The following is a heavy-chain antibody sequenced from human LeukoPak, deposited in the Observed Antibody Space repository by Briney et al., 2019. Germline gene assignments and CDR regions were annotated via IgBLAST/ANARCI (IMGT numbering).Heavy chain of an antibody. CDR3: ARGSYCSGGSCYFDY. Sequence: GESLKISCEGSGYSFASYWIGWVRQMPGKGLEWMGTIYPGDSDSRYSPSFQGQVTISADKSVSTAYLQWSSLKASDTAMYYCARGSYCSGGSCYFDYWGQGTLVTVSS. CDR1: GYSFASYW. D-gene: IGHD2-15*01. CDR2: IYPGDSDS. V-gene: IGHV5-51*01. J-gene: IGHJ4*02.